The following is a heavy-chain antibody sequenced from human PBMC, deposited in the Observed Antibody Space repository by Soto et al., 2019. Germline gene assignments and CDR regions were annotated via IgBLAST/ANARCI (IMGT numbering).Heavy chain of an antibody. D-gene: IGHD2-2*01. V-gene: IGHV3-33*01. CDR2: IWHDGRNK. CDR1: GFTFSSFG. J-gene: IGHJ4*02. CDR3: ASRSPACDY. Sequence: QVQLVESGGGVIQPGRSLRLTCAASGFTFSSFGMHWVRQAPGKGLEWVAVIWHDGRNKYYADLVKGRFTISRDNSKNPLYLHMNSVRAEDTAVYSGASRSPACDYWGQGTLVTVSS.